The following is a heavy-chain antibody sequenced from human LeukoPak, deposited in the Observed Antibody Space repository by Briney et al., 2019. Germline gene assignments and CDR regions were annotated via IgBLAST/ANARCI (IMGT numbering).Heavy chain of an antibody. Sequence: GGSLRLSCAASGFSFISYGMHWVRQAPGKGLEWVGVISDDGRRKDYADSVKGRFTISRDNSKDTLYLQMNSLRAEDTAVYYCAKRPSDYGDFVSYFDYWGQGTLVTVSS. V-gene: IGHV3-30*18. CDR1: GFSFISYG. J-gene: IGHJ4*02. D-gene: IGHD4-17*01. CDR2: ISDDGRRK. CDR3: AKRPSDYGDFVSYFDY.